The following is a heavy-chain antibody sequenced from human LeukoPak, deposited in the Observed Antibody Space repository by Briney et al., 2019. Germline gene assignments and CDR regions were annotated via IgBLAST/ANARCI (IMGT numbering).Heavy chain of an antibody. V-gene: IGHV1-8*01. D-gene: IGHD3-22*01. CDR3: ARGDWEYYYDSRSLAGGVDY. CDR1: GDTFTSYD. CDR2: MNPNSGNT. Sequence: ASVKVSCKASGDTFTSYDINWVRQATGQGLEWMRWMNPNSGNTGYAQKFQGRVTMTRNTSISTAYMELSSLRSEDTAVYYCARGDWEYYYDSRSLAGGVDYWGQGTLVTVSS. J-gene: IGHJ4*02.